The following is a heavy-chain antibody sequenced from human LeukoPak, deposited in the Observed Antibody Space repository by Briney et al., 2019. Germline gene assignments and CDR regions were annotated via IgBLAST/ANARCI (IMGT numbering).Heavy chain of an antibody. V-gene: IGHV3-23*01. D-gene: IGHD3-10*01. CDR1: GFTFSNYA. CDR2: ISGSGDYT. J-gene: IGHJ3*02. Sequence: QPGGSLRLSCAASGFTFSNYAMSWVRQAPGKGLEWVSGISGSGDYTYYADSLKGRFTISRDNSKNTLYLQMNSLRAEDTALYYCAKDLTYYYGLGGSTNAFDIWGQGTMVTVSS. CDR3: AKDLTYYYGLGGSTNAFDI.